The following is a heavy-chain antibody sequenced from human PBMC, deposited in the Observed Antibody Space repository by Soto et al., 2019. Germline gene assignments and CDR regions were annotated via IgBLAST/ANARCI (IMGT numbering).Heavy chain of an antibody. D-gene: IGHD3-22*01. V-gene: IGHV3-21*01. CDR2: ISTRGDSS. CDR1: GFSFSSNG. CDR3: ARFFDSSGYYPYGMDV. Sequence: EVQLVESGGGLVKPGGSLRLSCAASGFSFSSNGMNWVHQAPGKGLEWLSSISTRGDSSYYADSVKGRFTISRDNSKNSLYLQMNSLRAEDTALYYCARFFDSSGYYPYGMDVWGQGTTVTVSS. J-gene: IGHJ6*02.